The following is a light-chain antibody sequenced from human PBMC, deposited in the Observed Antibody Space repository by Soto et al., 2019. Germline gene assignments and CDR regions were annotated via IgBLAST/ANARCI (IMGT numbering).Light chain of an antibody. CDR2: EVN. CDR3: RSYTRTGTLV. CDR1: ISDFGVYNY. Sequence: QCSLALPASVSGSRGQSITISCTGAISDFGVYNYVSWYQQHPGKAPKLMIYEVNKRPSGVSNRFSASKSGNTASLTISGLQAEDEADYYCRSYTRTGTLVFGTGTKVTVL. V-gene: IGLV2-14*01. J-gene: IGLJ1*01.